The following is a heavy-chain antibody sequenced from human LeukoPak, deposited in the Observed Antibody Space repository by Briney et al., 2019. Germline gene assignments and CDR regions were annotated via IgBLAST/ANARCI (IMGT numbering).Heavy chain of an antibody. CDR1: GFTFSSYG. CDR3: ARGGCSSTSCSRPYYYYYMDV. D-gene: IGHD2-2*01. CDR2: IWYDGSNK. V-gene: IGHV3-33*01. Sequence: GGSLRLSCAASGFTFSSYGMHWVRQAPGKGLEWVAVIWYDGSNKYYADSVKGRFTISRDNSKNTLYLQMNSQRAEDTAVYYCARGGCSSTSCSRPYYYYYMDVWGKGTTVTVSS. J-gene: IGHJ6*03.